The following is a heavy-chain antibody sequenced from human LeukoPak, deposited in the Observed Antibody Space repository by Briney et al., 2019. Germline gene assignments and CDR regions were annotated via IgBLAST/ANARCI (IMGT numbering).Heavy chain of an antibody. V-gene: IGHV5-51*01. D-gene: IGHD3-22*01. CDR3: ARVVRYYDSSGYDNAFDI. Sequence: GESLKISCKGSGYSFTSYWIGWVRQMPGKGLEWMGIIYPGDSDTRYSPSLQGQVTISADKSISTAYLQWSSLKASDTAMYYCARVVRYYDSSGYDNAFDIWGQGTMVTVSS. J-gene: IGHJ3*02. CDR1: GYSFTSYW. CDR2: IYPGDSDT.